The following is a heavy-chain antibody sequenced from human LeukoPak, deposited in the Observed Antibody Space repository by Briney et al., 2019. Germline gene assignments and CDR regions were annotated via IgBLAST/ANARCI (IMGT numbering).Heavy chain of an antibody. V-gene: IGHV3-30*18. CDR1: GFTFSSYG. J-gene: IGHJ6*04. CDR3: AKEKGYGSGSYYVKLYYYYGTDV. D-gene: IGHD3-10*01. Sequence: GALRLSCAASGFTFSSYGMHWVRQAPGKGLEWVAVISYDGSNKYYADSVKGRFTISRDNSKNTLYLQMNSLRAEDTAVYYCAKEKGYGSGSYYVKLYYYYGTDVWGKGTTVTVSS. CDR2: ISYDGSNK.